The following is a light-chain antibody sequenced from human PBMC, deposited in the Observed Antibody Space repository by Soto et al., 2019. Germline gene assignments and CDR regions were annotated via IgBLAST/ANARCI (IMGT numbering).Light chain of an antibody. CDR3: QQYDNPPYT. CDR2: DAS. V-gene: IGKV1-33*01. CDR1: QDISTN. J-gene: IGKJ2*01. Sequence: DILMTQSPSSLSASVGDRVTITCQASQDISTNLNWYQQKPGKAPKLLIYDASTLETGVPSRFSGSGSGTDFTFTISSPQPEDIATYYCQQYDNPPYTFGQGTKLEIK.